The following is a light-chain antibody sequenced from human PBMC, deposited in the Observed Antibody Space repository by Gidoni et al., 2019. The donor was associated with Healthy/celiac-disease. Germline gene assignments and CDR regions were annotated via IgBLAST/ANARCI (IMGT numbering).Light chain of an antibody. Sequence: SSELTHDPAVSVALGQTVRITCQGDSLRSYYASSYQQTPGQAPVLVIYGKNNRPSGIPDRFSGPSSGNTASLTITGAQAEDEADYYCNSRDSSGNPLFGGGTKLTVL. CDR3: NSRDSSGNPL. V-gene: IGLV3-19*01. CDR2: GKN. J-gene: IGLJ2*01. CDR1: SLRSYY.